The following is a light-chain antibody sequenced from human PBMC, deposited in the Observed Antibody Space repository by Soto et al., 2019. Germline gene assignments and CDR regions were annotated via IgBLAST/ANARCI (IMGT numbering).Light chain of an antibody. J-gene: IGLJ2*01. Sequence: QSVLTQPPSVSGAPGQRVTISCTGSSSNIGAGYDVHWYQQLPGTAPKLLIYGNSNRPSGVPDRFSGSKSGTSASLAITGLQAEDAADYYCQSYDSSLSGSTVFGGGTKLTVL. CDR1: SSNIGAGYD. CDR3: QSYDSSLSGSTV. V-gene: IGLV1-40*01. CDR2: GNS.